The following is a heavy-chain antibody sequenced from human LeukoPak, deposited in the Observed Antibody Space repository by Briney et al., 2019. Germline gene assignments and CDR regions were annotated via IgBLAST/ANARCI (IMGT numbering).Heavy chain of an antibody. CDR1: GYTFTSYY. D-gene: IGHD7-27*01. CDR3: ARDRWDSLGCYGMDV. V-gene: IGHV1-46*01. CDR2: INPSGGST. Sequence: ASVKVSCKASGYTFTSYYMHWVRQAPGQGLEWMGIINPSGGSTSYAQKFQGRVTMTRDTSTSTVYMELSSLRSEDTAVYYCARDRWDSLGCYGMDVWGQGTTVTVSS. J-gene: IGHJ6*02.